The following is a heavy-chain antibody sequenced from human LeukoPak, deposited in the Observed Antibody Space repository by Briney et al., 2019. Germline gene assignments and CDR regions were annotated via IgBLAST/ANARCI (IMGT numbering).Heavy chain of an antibody. D-gene: IGHD2-2*01. V-gene: IGHV3-23*01. J-gene: IGHJ4*02. Sequence: GGSLRLSCAASGFTFSSYAMTWVRQAPGKGLEWVSGISVAAGSTYYADSVKGRFTIFRDNSKNTLYLQMNSLRAEDTAVYYCAKVVVVPAATTKTYYFDFWGQGTLVTVSS. CDR2: ISVAAGST. CDR1: GFTFSSYA. CDR3: AKVVVVPAATTKTYYFDF.